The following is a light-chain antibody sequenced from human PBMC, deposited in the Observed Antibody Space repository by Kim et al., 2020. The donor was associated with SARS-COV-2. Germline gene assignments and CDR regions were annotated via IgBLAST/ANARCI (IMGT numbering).Light chain of an antibody. CDR3: AAWDDTLSARV. V-gene: IGLV1-47*02. Sequence: ELTQPPSASGTPGQTVTISCSGRTSNVGKTYVYWYQQLPGTAPRLLIYANNQRPSGVPDRFSGSKSGTSASLAISGLRSEDEAHYYCAAWDDTLSARVFGGETQLTVL. CDR2: ANN. CDR1: TSNVGKTY. J-gene: IGLJ3*02.